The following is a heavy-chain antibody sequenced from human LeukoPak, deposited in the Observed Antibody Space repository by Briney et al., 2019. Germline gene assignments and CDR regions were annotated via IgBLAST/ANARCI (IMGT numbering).Heavy chain of an antibody. CDR1: GFTFSPDD. D-gene: IGHD3-3*01. Sequence: PGGSLRLSCAASGFTFSPDDMHWVRQAPGKGLEWLASIRYDGDNKYYADSVKGRFTISRDNAKNSLYLQMNSLRAEDTAVYYCAREGDLWNFDYWGQGTLVTVSS. J-gene: IGHJ4*02. V-gene: IGHV3-30*02. CDR3: AREGDLWNFDY. CDR2: IRYDGDNK.